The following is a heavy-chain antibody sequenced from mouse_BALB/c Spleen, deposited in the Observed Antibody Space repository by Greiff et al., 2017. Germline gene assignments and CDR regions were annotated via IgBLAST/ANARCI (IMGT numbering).Heavy chain of an antibody. Sequence: QVQLQQPGAELVRPGASVKLSCKASGYTFTSYWINWVKQRPGQGLEWIGNIYPSDSYTNYNQKFKDKATLTVDKSSSTAYMQLSSPTSEDSAVYYCTSYGPRFDYWGQGTTLTVSS. CDR3: TSYGPRFDY. J-gene: IGHJ2*01. CDR2: IYPSDSYT. V-gene: IGHV1-69*02. D-gene: IGHD1-2*01. CDR1: GYTFTSYW.